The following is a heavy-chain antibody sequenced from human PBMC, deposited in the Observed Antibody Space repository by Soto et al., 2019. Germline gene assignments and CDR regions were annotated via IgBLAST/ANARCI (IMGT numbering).Heavy chain of an antibody. J-gene: IGHJ4*02. V-gene: IGHV3-11*06. CDR2: ISSSSSYT. Sequence: XVSLRLSCAASGFTFSDYYMSGIRQAPGKGLEWVSYISSSSSYTSYADSVKGRFTISRDNAKNSLYLQMNSLRAEDTAVYYCARDGVTTPGPFDYWGQGTLVTVSS. D-gene: IGHD3-22*01. CDR3: ARDGVTTPGPFDY. CDR1: GFTFSDYY.